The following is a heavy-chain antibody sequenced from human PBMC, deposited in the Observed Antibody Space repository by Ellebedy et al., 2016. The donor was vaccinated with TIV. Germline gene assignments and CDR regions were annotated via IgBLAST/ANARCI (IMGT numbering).Heavy chain of an antibody. CDR1: GDSISTTNW. CDR2: ILHIGDT. J-gene: IGHJ4*02. Sequence: SETLSLXXAVSGDSISTTNWCRWVRQPPGKRLEWIGEILHIGDTNYNPSLKSRVTISVDKSNNQFSLKLNSVTAADTAVYYCARDEGHCSPTNCRPLEHWGQGILVTVSS. CDR3: ARDEGHCSPTNCRPLEH. D-gene: IGHD1-1*01. V-gene: IGHV4-4*02.